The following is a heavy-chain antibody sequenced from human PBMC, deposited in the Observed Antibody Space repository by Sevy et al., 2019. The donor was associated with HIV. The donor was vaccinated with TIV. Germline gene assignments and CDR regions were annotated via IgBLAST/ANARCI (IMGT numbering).Heavy chain of an antibody. J-gene: IGHJ3*02. V-gene: IGHV3-23*01. CDR1: GFTFSSSA. CDR2: ITSNGGST. Sequence: GGSLRLSCAASGFTFSSSAMTWVRQAPGKGLEWVSAITSNGGSTFYADSVKGRFTISRDISQNTLFLQMNSLRAEDTAVYYCAREDDSSGYFYAFDIWGQGTMVTVSS. CDR3: AREDDSSGYFYAFDI. D-gene: IGHD3-22*01.